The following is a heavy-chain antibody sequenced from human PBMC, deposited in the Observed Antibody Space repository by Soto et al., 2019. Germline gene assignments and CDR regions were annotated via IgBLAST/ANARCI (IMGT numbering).Heavy chain of an antibody. CDR3: AKEDYGEVDC. CDR1: GFTFSSFA. J-gene: IGHJ4*02. Sequence: GGSLRLSCAASGFTFSSFAMSWVRQAPGKGLQWVSSISGSGTGTYYAGSVRGRFTISRDNSKNTLYLQMNSLRADDTALYYCAKEDYGEVDCWGLGTLVTVSS. CDR2: ISGSGTGT. D-gene: IGHD4-17*01. V-gene: IGHV3-23*01.